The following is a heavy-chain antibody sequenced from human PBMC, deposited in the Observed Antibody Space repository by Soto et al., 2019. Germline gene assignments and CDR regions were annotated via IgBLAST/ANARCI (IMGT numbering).Heavy chain of an antibody. V-gene: IGHV4-39*01. J-gene: IGHJ5*01. D-gene: IGHD2-21*01. CDR2: VYPNGGA. Sequence: QVQLQESGPGLVKPSETLSLTCTVSGVSIHNSHSFWAWIRPPPGKGLEFIGSVYPNGGAHYNSLLKCRVTMSVDTAHNEVSLRMTSLTVAYTAVYYCGRVVEGATRDTGRDSWGQGILVTVSS. CDR3: GRVVEGATRDTGRDS. CDR1: GVSIHNSHSF.